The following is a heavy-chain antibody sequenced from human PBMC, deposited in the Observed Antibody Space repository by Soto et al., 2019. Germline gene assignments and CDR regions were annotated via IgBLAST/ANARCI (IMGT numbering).Heavy chain of an antibody. Sequence: QVQLQESGPGLVKPSQTLSLTCTVSGGSISSGDYYWSWIRQPPGKGLEWIGYIYYSGSTYYNPSLKSRVPISVDPSKNQFSLKLSSGTAADTAVYYCARDLSQAMCSGGSCYLSWFDPWGQGTLVTVSS. CDR1: GGSISSGDYY. CDR2: IYYSGST. J-gene: IGHJ5*02. CDR3: ARDLSQAMCSGGSCYLSWFDP. V-gene: IGHV4-30-4*01. D-gene: IGHD2-15*01.